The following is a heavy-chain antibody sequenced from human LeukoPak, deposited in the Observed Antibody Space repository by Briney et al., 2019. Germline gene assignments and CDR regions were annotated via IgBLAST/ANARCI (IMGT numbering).Heavy chain of an antibody. D-gene: IGHD2/OR15-2a*01. V-gene: IGHV4-59*01. Sequence: SETLSLTCTVSGGSLSGYYWSWIRQPPGKGLEWIGYIYISGNTNYNPSLKSRVIITADTSRNQFSLKLSSVTAADTAVYYCARRRSTFRHWGQGTLVTVSS. CDR3: ARRRSTFRH. CDR1: GGSLSGYY. CDR2: IYISGNT. J-gene: IGHJ4*02.